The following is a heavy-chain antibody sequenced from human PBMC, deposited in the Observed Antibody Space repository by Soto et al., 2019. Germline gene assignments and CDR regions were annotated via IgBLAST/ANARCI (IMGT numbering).Heavy chain of an antibody. CDR2: VYYTGST. J-gene: IGHJ6*02. Sequence: QVQLQESGPGLVKPSETLPLTGTVSCGSISSGSYYYIWIRQPPGKGLEWIGFVYYTGSTIYNPSLKSRVTISVDTSKNQSSLKLSSVTAADTAVYYCARGGTWDGMDVWGQGTTVTVSS. D-gene: IGHD7-27*01. V-gene: IGHV4-61*01. CDR1: CGSISSGSYY. CDR3: ARGGTWDGMDV.